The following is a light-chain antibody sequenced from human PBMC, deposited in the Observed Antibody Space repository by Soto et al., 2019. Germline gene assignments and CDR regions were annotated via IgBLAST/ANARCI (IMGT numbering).Light chain of an antibody. CDR3: CSYATTTAM. V-gene: IGLV2-23*02. J-gene: IGLJ3*02. CDR1: SSDVGSYNL. CDR2: EVT. Sequence: QSVLTQPASGSGSPGQSITISCTGTSSDVGSYNLVSWYQQHPGKAPKLIIYEVTKRPSGISNRFSGSKSGNTASLTISGLQAEDEADYFCCSYATTTAMFGGGTKVTVL.